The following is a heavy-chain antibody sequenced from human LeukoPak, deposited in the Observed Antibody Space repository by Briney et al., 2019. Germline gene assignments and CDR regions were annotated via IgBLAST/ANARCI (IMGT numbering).Heavy chain of an antibody. Sequence: SGTLSLTCAVSGGSISSSNWWSWFRQPPGKGLEWIGEIYQSGSTNCNPSLRSRVTISVDKSKNQFSLKLTSVAAADTAVYYCACLSSNGRRAFDIWGQGTMVTVSP. J-gene: IGHJ3*02. D-gene: IGHD2-8*01. V-gene: IGHV4-4*02. CDR2: IYQSGST. CDR1: GGSISSSNW. CDR3: ACLSSNGRRAFDI.